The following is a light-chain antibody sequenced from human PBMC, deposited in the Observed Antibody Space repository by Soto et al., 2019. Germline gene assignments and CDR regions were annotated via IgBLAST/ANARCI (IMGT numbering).Light chain of an antibody. J-gene: IGLJ1*01. Sequence: QSVLTQPASVSGCPGQSITISCTGTSSDVGSYNLVSWYQQHPGKAPKPMIYEGSKRPSGVSNRFSGSKSGNTASLTISGLQAEDEADYYCCSYAGTPYVFGTGTKVTVL. CDR1: SSDVGSYNL. V-gene: IGLV2-23*01. CDR3: CSYAGTPYV. CDR2: EGS.